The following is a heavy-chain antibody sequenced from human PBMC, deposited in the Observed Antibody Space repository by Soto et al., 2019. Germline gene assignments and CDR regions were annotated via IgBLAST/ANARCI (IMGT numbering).Heavy chain of an antibody. Sequence: QVHLVESGGGVVQPGRSLRLSCAASGFTFSSYSMHWVRQAPGKGLEWVAVISYDGSYKYNADSVKGRFTISRDNSRNTLYLQMNSLRADDTAVYYCGGGAGIAVTSTSFDCWGQGTLVTVSS. CDR1: GFTFSSYS. J-gene: IGHJ4*02. V-gene: IGHV3-30-3*01. CDR3: GGGAGIAVTSTSFDC. D-gene: IGHD6-19*01. CDR2: ISYDGSYK.